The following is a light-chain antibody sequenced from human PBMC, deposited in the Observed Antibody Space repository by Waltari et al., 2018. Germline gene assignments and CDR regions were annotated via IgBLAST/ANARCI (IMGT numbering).Light chain of an antibody. J-gene: IGLJ1*01. CDR2: DVN. V-gene: IGLV2-14*03. Sequence: QSALTQPASVSGSPGQSITISCTGTSSDIGGYNYVSWYQQHPGKGPKLMIYDVNNRPSGVSNRFSGSKSGNTASLTISGLQAEDEADYYCSSYTSTSTYVCGGGTKVTVL. CDR3: SSYTSTSTYV. CDR1: SSDIGGYNY.